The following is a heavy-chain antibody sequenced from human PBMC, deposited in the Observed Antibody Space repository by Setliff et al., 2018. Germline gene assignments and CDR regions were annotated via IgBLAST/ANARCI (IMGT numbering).Heavy chain of an antibody. CDR3: VRALAYYYMDV. V-gene: IGHV3-11*04. CDR2: ISSSGSLI. Sequence: GSLRLSCATSGFTFSDYYMSWIRQTPGKGLEWVAYISSSGSLIYYPDSVKGRFTISRDNAKNSLYLQMNSLRAEDTAIYYCVRALAYYYMDVWGKGTTVTVSS. J-gene: IGHJ6*03. CDR1: GFTFSDYY.